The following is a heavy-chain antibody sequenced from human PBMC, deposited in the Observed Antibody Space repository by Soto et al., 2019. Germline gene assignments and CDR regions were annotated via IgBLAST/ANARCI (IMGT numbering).Heavy chain of an antibody. CDR3: ARGDDYGDRKAD. J-gene: IGHJ4*02. CDR1: GFTFSSYA. Sequence: QVQLVESGGGVAQPGRSLRLSCAASGFTFSSYAMHWVRQAPGKGLEWVAVISYDGSNKYYADSVKGRFTISRDNSKNTLYLQMNSLRAEDTAVYYCARGDDYGDRKADWGQGTLVTVSS. V-gene: IGHV3-30-3*01. CDR2: ISYDGSNK. D-gene: IGHD4-17*01.